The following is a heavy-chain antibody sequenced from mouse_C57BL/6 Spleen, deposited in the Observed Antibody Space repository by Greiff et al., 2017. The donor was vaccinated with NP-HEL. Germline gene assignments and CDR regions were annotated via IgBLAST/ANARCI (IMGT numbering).Heavy chain of an antibody. Sequence: VKLMESGAELVRPGASVTLSCKASGYTFTDYEMHWVKQTPVHGLEWIGAIDPETGGTAYNQKFKGKAILTADKSSSTAYMELRSLTSEDSAVYYCTREGITTVVGGYFDVWGTGTTVTVSS. CDR3: TREGITTVVGGYFDV. V-gene: IGHV1-15*01. CDR1: GYTFTDYE. J-gene: IGHJ1*03. D-gene: IGHD1-1*01. CDR2: IDPETGGT.